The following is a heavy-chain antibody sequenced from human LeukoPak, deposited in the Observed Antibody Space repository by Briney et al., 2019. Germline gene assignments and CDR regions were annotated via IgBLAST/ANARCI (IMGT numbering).Heavy chain of an antibody. CDR3: ARGSYYGSGRKKSPNYYYYGMDV. CDR1: GGSFGGYY. J-gene: IGHJ6*04. D-gene: IGHD3-10*01. Sequence: PSETLSLTCAVYGGSFGGYYWSWIRQPPGKELEWIGEINHSGSTNYNPSLKSRVTISVDTSKNQFSLKLSSVTAADTAVYYCARGSYYGSGRKKSPNYYYYGMDVWGKGTTVTVSS. V-gene: IGHV4-34*01. CDR2: INHSGST.